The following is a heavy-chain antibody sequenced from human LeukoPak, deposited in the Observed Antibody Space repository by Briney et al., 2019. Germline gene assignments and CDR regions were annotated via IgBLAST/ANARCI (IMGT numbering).Heavy chain of an antibody. CDR3: AREGGSYYDNAFDI. D-gene: IGHD1-26*01. J-gene: IGHJ3*02. CDR1: GGSISRHY. CDR2: IYYSGST. V-gene: IGHV4-59*11. Sequence: SETLSLTCTVSGGSISRHYWSWIRQPPGKGLEWIGYIYYSGSTNYNPSLKSRVTISVDTSKNQFSLKLSSVTAADTAVYYCAREGGSYYDNAFDIWGQGTMVTVSS.